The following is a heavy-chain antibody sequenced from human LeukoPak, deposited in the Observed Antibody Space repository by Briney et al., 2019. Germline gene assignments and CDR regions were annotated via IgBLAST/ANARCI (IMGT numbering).Heavy chain of an antibody. CDR3: ARDRRGGYYYYVAADAFDI. Sequence: KPGGSLRLSCAASGFTFSSSSMNWVRHAPGKGLEWVSSISSSSTYIYYADSVKGPFTISRDNAKNSLYLQMNSVRAEDTAVYYCARDRRGGYYYYVAADAFDIWGQGTMVTVSS. CDR2: ISSSSTYI. J-gene: IGHJ3*02. D-gene: IGHD3-22*01. V-gene: IGHV3-21*01. CDR1: GFTFSSSS.